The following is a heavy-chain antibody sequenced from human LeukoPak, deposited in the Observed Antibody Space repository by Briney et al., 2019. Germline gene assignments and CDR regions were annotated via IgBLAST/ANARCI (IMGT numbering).Heavy chain of an antibody. D-gene: IGHD6-13*01. Sequence: ASVKLSCKASGYTFTGYYMHWVRQAPGQGLEWMGWINPNSGGTNYAQKFQGRVTMTRDTSIGTAYMELSRLRSDDTAVYYCARDGARYSSSWYYYYYYMDVWGKGNTVTISS. V-gene: IGHV1-2*02. J-gene: IGHJ6*03. CDR1: GYTFTGYY. CDR3: ARDGARYSSSWYYYYYYMDV. CDR2: INPNSGGT.